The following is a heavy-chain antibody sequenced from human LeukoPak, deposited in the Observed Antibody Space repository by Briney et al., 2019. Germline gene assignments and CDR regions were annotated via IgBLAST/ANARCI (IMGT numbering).Heavy chain of an antibody. D-gene: IGHD3-22*01. J-gene: IGHJ4*02. Sequence: ASVKVSCKASGNTFTNHNMHWVRQAPGKGLEWMGGSDPEDDETIYSQKFQGRVTMTEDTSTDTAYMELSSLTSDDTAVYHCATDSSLGYYLYWGQGTLVTVSS. CDR1: GNTFTNHN. CDR2: SDPEDDET. V-gene: IGHV1-24*01. CDR3: ATDSSLGYYLY.